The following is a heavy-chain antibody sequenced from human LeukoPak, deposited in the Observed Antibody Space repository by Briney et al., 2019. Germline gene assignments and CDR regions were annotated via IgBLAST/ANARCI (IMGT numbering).Heavy chain of an antibody. CDR2: VSDDGSIK. CDR3: ARARDCRSTSCYRNFDN. Sequence: SGGSLRLSCAASGFHFNSHAMHWVRQAPGKGLEWVAVVSDDGSIKYYADSVKGRFTISRDNSKNTLDLQMNSLRAEDTAVYYCARARDCRSTSCYRNFDNWGQGTLVTVSS. CDR1: GFHFNSHA. D-gene: IGHD2-2*02. J-gene: IGHJ4*02. V-gene: IGHV3-30-3*01.